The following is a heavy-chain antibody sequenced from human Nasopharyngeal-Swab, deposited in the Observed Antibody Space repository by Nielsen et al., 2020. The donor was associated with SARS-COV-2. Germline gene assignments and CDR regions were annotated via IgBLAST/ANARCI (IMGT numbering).Heavy chain of an antibody. CDR1: GGSISSYY. CDR3: ARLSYDFWSGYFEY. V-gene: IGHV4-59*13. J-gene: IGHJ4*02. CDR2: IYYSGST. D-gene: IGHD3-3*01. Sequence: SETLSLTCTVSGGSISSYYWSWIRQPPGKGLEWIGYIYYSGSTNYNPSLKSRVTISVDTSKNQFSLKLSSVTAADTAVYYCARLSYDFWSGYFEYWGQGTLVTVSS.